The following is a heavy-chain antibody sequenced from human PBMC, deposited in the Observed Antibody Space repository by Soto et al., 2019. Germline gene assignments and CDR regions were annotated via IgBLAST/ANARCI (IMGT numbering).Heavy chain of an antibody. CDR2: ISYDGSNK. J-gene: IGHJ4*02. CDR3: ARDSSGNHFDY. CDR1: GFIFRSYG. Sequence: PGGSLRLSCAASGFIFRSYGMHWVRQAPGRGLEWVAAISYDGSNKYYADSVKGRFTISRDNSKNTLYLQMNSLRTEDTAVYYCARDSSGNHFDYWGQGTLVTVSS. V-gene: IGHV3-30*03. D-gene: IGHD1-26*01.